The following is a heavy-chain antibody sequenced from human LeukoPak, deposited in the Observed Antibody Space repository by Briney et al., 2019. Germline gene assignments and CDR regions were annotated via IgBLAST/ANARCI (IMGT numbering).Heavy chain of an antibody. CDR2: ISGSGGST. Sequence: GGSLRLSCAASGFTFSSYAMSWVRQAPGKGLEWVSVISGSGGSTYYADSVKGRFNISRDNSKNTLHLQMNSLRAEDTAVYYCAKDGDYYDGSGSYYDYWGQGTLVTVSS. V-gene: IGHV3-23*01. D-gene: IGHD3-10*01. CDR1: GFTFSSYA. CDR3: AKDGDYYDGSGSYYDY. J-gene: IGHJ4*02.